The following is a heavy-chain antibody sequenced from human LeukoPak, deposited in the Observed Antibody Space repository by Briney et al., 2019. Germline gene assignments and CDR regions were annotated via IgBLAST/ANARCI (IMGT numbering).Heavy chain of an antibody. CDR1: GFTFSSYS. Sequence: PGGSLRLSCAASGFTFSSYSMNWVRQAPGKGLEWVSSISSSSSYIYYADSVKGRFTISRDDAKNSLHLQMNSLRAEDTAVYYCARLGDSIHLFDYWGQGTLVTVSS. D-gene: IGHD3-16*01. CDR3: ARLGDSIHLFDY. V-gene: IGHV3-21*01. CDR2: ISSSSSYI. J-gene: IGHJ4*02.